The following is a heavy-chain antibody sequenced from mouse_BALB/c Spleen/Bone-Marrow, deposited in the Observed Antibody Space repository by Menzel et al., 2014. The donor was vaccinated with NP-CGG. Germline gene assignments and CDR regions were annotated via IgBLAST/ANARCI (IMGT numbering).Heavy chain of an antibody. CDR3: ARDKGRVFFDY. J-gene: IGHJ2*01. V-gene: IGHV7-3*02. CDR1: GFTFTDYY. CDR2: IRNKANGYTT. Sequence: DVMLVESGGGLVQPGGSLRLSCATSGFTFTDYYMNWVRQPPGKALEWLGFIRNKANGYTTEYSASVKSRFTISRDNSQNILYLQTNTLRADDSATYYCARDKGRVFFDYWGQGTTLTVSS.